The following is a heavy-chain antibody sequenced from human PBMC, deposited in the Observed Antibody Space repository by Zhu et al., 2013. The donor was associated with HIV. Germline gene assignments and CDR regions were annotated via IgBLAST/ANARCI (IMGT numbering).Heavy chain of an antibody. J-gene: IGHJ4*02. D-gene: IGHD3-22*01. CDR1: GGTFSNYA. CDR2: FIPIFGTT. CDR3: ARGDYDSSGFDY. V-gene: IGHV1-69*06. Sequence: QVQLCRSGAEVKKPGSSVKVSCKASGGTFSNYAISWVRQAPGQGLEWMGGFIPIFGTTNYAEKFQGRLTISADKSTSTAYMELSSLTSEDTGVYYCARGDYDSSGFDYWGQGTLVTVSS.